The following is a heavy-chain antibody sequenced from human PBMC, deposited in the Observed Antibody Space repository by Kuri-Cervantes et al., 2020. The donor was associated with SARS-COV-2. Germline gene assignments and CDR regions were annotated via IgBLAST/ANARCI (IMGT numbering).Heavy chain of an antibody. D-gene: IGHD6-19*01. CDR3: ASLAVAGKSNY. CDR2: ISGSSSTK. Sequence: GESLKISCAASGFTYSSYSMNWVRQAPGKGLEWVSYISGSSSTKYYADSVKGRFTISRDNAKNSLYLQMNSLGDEDTAVYYCASLAVAGKSNYWGQGTLVTVSS. J-gene: IGHJ4*02. V-gene: IGHV3-48*02. CDR1: GFTYSSYS.